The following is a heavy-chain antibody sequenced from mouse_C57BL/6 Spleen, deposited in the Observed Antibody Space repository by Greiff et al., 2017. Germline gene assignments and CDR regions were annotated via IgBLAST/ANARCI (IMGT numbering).Heavy chain of an antibody. CDR2: IDPETGGT. J-gene: IGHJ1*03. Sequence: QVQLKQSGAELVRPGASVTLSCKASGYTFTDYEMHWVKQTPVHGLEWIGAIDPETGGTAYNQKFKGKAILTADKSSSTAYMELRSLTSEDSAVYYCTRRGNSYYYGSRGYFDVWGTGTTVTVSS. CDR3: TRRGNSYYYGSRGYFDV. V-gene: IGHV1-15*01. D-gene: IGHD1-1*01. CDR1: GYTFTDYE.